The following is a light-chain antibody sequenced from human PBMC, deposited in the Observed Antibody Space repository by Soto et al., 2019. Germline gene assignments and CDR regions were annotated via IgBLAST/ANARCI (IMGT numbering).Light chain of an antibody. CDR3: MQRIEFPLT. CDR1: QSLLDSDDGNTY. CDR2: TLS. Sequence: DIVMTQTPLSLPVTPGEPASISCRSSQSLLDSDDGNTYLDWYLQKPGQSPQLLIYTLSYRAPGVPDRFSGSGSGTDFTLKISRVEAEDVGVYYCMQRIEFPLTFGQGTKLEIK. J-gene: IGKJ2*01. V-gene: IGKV2-40*01.